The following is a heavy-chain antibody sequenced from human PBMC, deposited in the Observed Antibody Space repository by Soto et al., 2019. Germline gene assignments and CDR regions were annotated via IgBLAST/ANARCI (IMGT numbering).Heavy chain of an antibody. D-gene: IGHD6-19*01. CDR3: AKDSSGWYHGMDV. J-gene: IGHJ6*02. CDR2: ISYDGSNK. V-gene: IGHV3-30*18. Sequence: PGGSLRLSCAASGFTFSSYGMHWVRQAPGKGLEWVAVISYDGSNKYYADSVKGRFTISRDNSKNTLYLQMNGLRAEDTAVYYCAKDSSGWYHGMDVWGQGTTVTVSS. CDR1: GFTFSSYG.